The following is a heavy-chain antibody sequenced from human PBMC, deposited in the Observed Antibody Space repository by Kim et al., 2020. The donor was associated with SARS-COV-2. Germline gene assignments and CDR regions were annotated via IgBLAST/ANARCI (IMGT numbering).Heavy chain of an antibody. Sequence: GGSLRLSCAASGFTFSSYGMHWVRQAPGKGLEWVAVIWYDGSNKYYADSVKGRFTISRDNSKNTLYLQMNSLRAEDTAVYYCAREWYNWNSGFYYYMDVWGKGTTVTVSS. CDR1: GFTFSSYG. V-gene: IGHV3-33*01. J-gene: IGHJ6*03. CDR2: IWYDGSNK. D-gene: IGHD1-7*01. CDR3: AREWYNWNSGFYYYMDV.